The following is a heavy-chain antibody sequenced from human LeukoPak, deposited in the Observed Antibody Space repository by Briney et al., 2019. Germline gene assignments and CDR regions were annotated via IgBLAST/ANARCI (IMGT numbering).Heavy chain of an antibody. D-gene: IGHD2-2*01. Sequence: PGGSLRLSCAASGFTFSSYSMNWVRQAPGKGLEWVSSISSSSSYIYYADSVKGRFTISRDNAKNSLYPQMNSLRAEDTAVYYCARERIVVVPAATIANFYMDVWGKGTTVTVSS. CDR3: ARERIVVVPAATIANFYMDV. CDR2: ISSSSSYI. V-gene: IGHV3-21*01. CDR1: GFTFSSYS. J-gene: IGHJ6*03.